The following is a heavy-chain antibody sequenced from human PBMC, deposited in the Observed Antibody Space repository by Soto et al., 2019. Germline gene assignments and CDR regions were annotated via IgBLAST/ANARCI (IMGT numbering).Heavy chain of an antibody. J-gene: IGHJ6*02. CDR1: GGSISNYY. V-gene: IGHV4-59*01. CDR3: ARMPVTMVRGVARYGMDV. D-gene: IGHD3-10*01. Sequence: PSETLSLTCTVSGGSISNYYWTWIRQPPGKGLEWIGYIYSSGSTNYNPSLKSRVTISVDTSKNQFSLKLSSVTAADTAVYFCARMPVTMVRGVARYGMDVWGQGTTVTVSS. CDR2: IYSSGST.